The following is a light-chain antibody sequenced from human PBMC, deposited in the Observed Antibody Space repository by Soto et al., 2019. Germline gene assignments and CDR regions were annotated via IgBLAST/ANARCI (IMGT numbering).Light chain of an antibody. Sequence: QSALTQPASVSGSPGQSITISCTGTSSDVGGYNYVSWYQQHPGKAPKLMIYEVGNRPSGVSNRFSGSKSGNTASLTISGLKAEVEGDYYCSSYTTSSLWVFGGGTKLTVL. CDR1: SSDVGGYNY. CDR3: SSYTTSSLWV. V-gene: IGLV2-14*01. CDR2: EVG. J-gene: IGLJ3*02.